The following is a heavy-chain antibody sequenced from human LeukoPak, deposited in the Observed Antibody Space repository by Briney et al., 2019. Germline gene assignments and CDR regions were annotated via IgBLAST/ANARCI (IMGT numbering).Heavy chain of an antibody. D-gene: IGHD3-10*01. CDR1: GYSISSGYY. CDR3: VRQGSGSYWSYYYYYYMDV. CDR2: IYHSGST. Sequence: PSETLSLTCTVSGYSISSGYYWGWIRQPPGKGLEWIGSIYHSGSTYYNPSLKSRVTISVDTSKNQFSLKLSSVTAADTAVYYCVRQGSGSYWSYYYYYYMDVWGKGTTVTISS. V-gene: IGHV4-38-2*02. J-gene: IGHJ6*03.